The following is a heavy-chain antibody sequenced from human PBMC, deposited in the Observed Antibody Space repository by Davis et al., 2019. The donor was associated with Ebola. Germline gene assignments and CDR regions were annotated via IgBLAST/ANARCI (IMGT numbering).Heavy chain of an antibody. CDR2: INHSGST. Sequence: SETLSLTCAVYGGSFSGYYWSWIRQPPGKGLEWIGEINHSGSTNYNPSLKSRVTISVDTSKNQFSLKLSSVTAADTAVYYCARHNYDFWSGYYIAAYYYYGMDVWGQGTTVTVSS. V-gene: IGHV4-34*01. D-gene: IGHD3-3*01. J-gene: IGHJ6*02. CDR1: GGSFSGYY. CDR3: ARHNYDFWSGYYIAAYYYYGMDV.